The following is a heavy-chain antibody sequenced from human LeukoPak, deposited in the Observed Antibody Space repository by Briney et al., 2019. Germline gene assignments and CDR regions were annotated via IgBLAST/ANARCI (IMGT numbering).Heavy chain of an antibody. CDR3: AKDVLYYYGSGGYPYPDY. CDR1: GFTVSSNY. J-gene: IGHJ4*02. Sequence: GGSLRLSCAASGFTVSSNYMSWVRQAPGKGLEWVSVISGSGGSTHYADSVKGRFTISRDDSKNTLYLQMNSLRAEDTAVYYCAKDVLYYYGSGGYPYPDYWGQGTLVTVSS. V-gene: IGHV3-23*01. CDR2: ISGSGGST. D-gene: IGHD3-10*01.